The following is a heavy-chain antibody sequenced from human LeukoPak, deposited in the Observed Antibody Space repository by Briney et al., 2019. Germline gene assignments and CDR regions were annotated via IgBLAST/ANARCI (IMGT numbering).Heavy chain of an antibody. CDR2: INS. CDR1: GFTFSSYE. D-gene: IGHD3-22*01. V-gene: IGHV3-48*03. CDR3: ARDLYDSGAYSSPIDY. Sequence: GGSLRLSCAASGFTFSSYEMNWVRQAPGKGLEWISYINSHSADSVKGRFTISRDNAKNSLYLQMNSLRAEDTAVYYCARDLYDSGAYSSPIDYWGQGTLVTVSS. J-gene: IGHJ4*02.